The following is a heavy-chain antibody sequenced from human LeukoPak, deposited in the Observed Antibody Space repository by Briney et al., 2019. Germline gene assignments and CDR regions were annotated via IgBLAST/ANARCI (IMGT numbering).Heavy chain of an antibody. D-gene: IGHD3-16*01. CDR2: INQDGSEK. CDR1: GFTFSIYS. V-gene: IGHV3-7*01. Sequence: GGSLRLSCAASGFTFSIYSMNWVRQAPGKGLEWVANINQDGSEKYYVDSVKGRFTVSRDNAKNSLYLQMNSLRVEDTAVYYCARGKFDFDYWGPGTLVTVSP. CDR3: ARGKFDFDY. J-gene: IGHJ4*02.